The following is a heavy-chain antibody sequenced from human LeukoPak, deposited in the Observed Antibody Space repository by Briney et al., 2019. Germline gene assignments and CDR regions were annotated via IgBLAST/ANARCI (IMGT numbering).Heavy chain of an antibody. V-gene: IGHV4-34*01. D-gene: IGHD3-22*01. CDR1: GGSFSGYY. Sequence: SETLSLTCAVYGGSFSGYYWSWIRQPPGEGLEWSGEINHSGGTNYNPSLKSRVTISVDTSKNQFSLTLSSVTAADTAVYYCARGSSRYYYDSSGHSYWGQGTLVTVSS. CDR2: INHSGGT. CDR3: ARGSSRYYYDSSGHSY. J-gene: IGHJ4*02.